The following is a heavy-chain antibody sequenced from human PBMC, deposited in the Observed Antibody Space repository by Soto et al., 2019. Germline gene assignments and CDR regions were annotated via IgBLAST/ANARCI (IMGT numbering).Heavy chain of an antibody. V-gene: IGHV4-39*01. CDR1: VGSITSSSYY. CDR3: ARRGYCSGGSCYSVVLGSDY. J-gene: IGHJ4*02. CDR2: IYYSGST. Sequence: QLQLQESGPGLVKPSETLSLTCTVSVGSITSSSYYWGWIRQPPGRGLEWIGTIYYSGSTYYNPSLKSRVTISVDTSKNQFSLKLTSVTAADTAVYYCARRGYCSGGSCYSVVLGSDYWGQGTLVTVSS. D-gene: IGHD2-15*01.